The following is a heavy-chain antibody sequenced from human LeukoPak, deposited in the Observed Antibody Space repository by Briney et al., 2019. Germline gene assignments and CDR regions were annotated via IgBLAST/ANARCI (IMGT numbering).Heavy chain of an antibody. J-gene: IGHJ6*03. CDR1: GGSFSGYY. CDR3: TRDDFGIKTDWEDYYYMDV. Sequence: SETLSLTCAVYGGSFSGYYWSWIRQPPGKGLEWIGEINHSGSTNYNPSLKSRVTISIDTSKNQFSLNLRSVSAADTAVYYCTRDDFGIKTDWEDYYYMDVWGKGTTVTVSS. CDR2: INHSGST. V-gene: IGHV4-34*01. D-gene: IGHD3-3*01.